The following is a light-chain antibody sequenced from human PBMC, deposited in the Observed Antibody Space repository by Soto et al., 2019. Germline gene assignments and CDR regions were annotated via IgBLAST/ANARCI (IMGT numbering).Light chain of an antibody. J-gene: IGKJ2*02. CDR1: QSVSSY. Sequence: EVILTQSPGTLSLSPGDRATLSCRASQSVSSYLAWYQQKPGQAPRLLIYDVSNSATGIPARFSGSGSGTDFTLTISCLEPEDFAVYFCQQRSEWPLCTFGQGTKLEIK. CDR3: QQRSEWPLCT. CDR2: DVS. V-gene: IGKV3-11*01.